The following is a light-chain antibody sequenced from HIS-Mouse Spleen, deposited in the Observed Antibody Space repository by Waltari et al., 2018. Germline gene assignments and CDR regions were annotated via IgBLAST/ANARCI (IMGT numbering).Light chain of an antibody. CDR1: SSDVGSYNR. CDR2: EVT. Sequence: QSALTQPPPVSGSPGQSVTIPCTGTSSDVGSYNRVYWYHPPPGTAPKLMFYEVTTRPSGVPDRFSGSKSGNTASLTISGLQAEDEADYYCSLYTSSSTLVFGGGTKLTVL. CDR3: SLYTSSSTLV. V-gene: IGLV2-18*01. J-gene: IGLJ2*01.